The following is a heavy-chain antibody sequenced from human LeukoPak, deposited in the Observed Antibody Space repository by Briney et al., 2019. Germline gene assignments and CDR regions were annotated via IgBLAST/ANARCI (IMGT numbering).Heavy chain of an antibody. Sequence: ASVKVSCKASGYTFTSYDINWVRQATGQGLEWMGWMNPNSGNTGYAQKFQGRVTMTRNTSISTAYMELSSLRPEDTAVYYCARDLTIFGGPKGGYWGQGTLVTVSS. CDR3: ARDLTIFGGPKGGY. CDR2: MNPNSGNT. V-gene: IGHV1-8*01. CDR1: GYTFTSYD. J-gene: IGHJ4*02. D-gene: IGHD3-3*01.